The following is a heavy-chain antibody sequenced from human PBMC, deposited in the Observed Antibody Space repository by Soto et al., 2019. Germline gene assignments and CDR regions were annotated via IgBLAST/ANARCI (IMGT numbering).Heavy chain of an antibody. J-gene: IGHJ2*01. Sequence: EVQLVESGGGLVQPGGSLRLSCAASGFSLYNYAMDWVRQAPGQGLEWVSYISLSSANIHYADSVRGRFTVSRDNAKNSLYLQMNSLRAEDTAVYYCVRDPSRGIDWARYVDLWGRGTLVTVSS. D-gene: IGHD1-26*01. V-gene: IGHV3-48*01. CDR3: VRDPSRGIDWARYVDL. CDR1: GFSLYNYA. CDR2: ISLSSANI.